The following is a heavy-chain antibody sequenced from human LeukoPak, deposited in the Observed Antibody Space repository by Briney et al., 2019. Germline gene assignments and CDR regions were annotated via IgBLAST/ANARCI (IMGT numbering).Heavy chain of an antibody. V-gene: IGHV3-23*01. J-gene: IGHJ6*02. CDR2: ISGRGGST. D-gene: IGHD2-2*01. CDR3: AEAPVASGRSYYYYGVDV. Sequence: GGSLRLSCAASGLTFSSYAMSWVRQAPGKGLEWVSGISGRGGSTYYPDSVKGRFTISRDNSKNTLYLQMNSLRAEDTAVYYCAEAPVASGRSYYYYGVDVWGQGTTVTVSS. CDR1: GLTFSSYA.